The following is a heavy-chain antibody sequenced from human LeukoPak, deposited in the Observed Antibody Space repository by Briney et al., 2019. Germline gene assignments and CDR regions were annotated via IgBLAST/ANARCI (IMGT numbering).Heavy chain of an antibody. CDR3: ATDAAPLAAAGSWWLDP. J-gene: IGHJ5*02. CDR1: GFTFDDHV. V-gene: IGHV3-43*02. CDR2: ISGDGGTT. Sequence: PGGSLRLPCAASGFTFDDHVMHWVRQAPGKGLEWVSLISGDGGTTYYADSVKGRFTISRDNSKNSLYLQMHSLRIDDTALYYCATDAAPLAAAGSWWLDPWGQGTLVTVSS. D-gene: IGHD6-13*01.